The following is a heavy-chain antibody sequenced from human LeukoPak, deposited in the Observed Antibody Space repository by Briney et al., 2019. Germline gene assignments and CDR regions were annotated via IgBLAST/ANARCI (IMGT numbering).Heavy chain of an antibody. CDR2: IIPIFGTA. CDR3: ARERGDIVVVPAPDAFDI. CDR1: GGTFSSYA. Sequence: SVKVSCKASGGTFSSYAISWVRQAPGQGLEWMGGIIPIFGTANYAQKFQGRVTITADESTSTAYMELSSLRSEDTAVYYCARERGDIVVVPAPDAFDIWGQGTMVTVSS. V-gene: IGHV1-69*13. D-gene: IGHD2-2*01. J-gene: IGHJ3*02.